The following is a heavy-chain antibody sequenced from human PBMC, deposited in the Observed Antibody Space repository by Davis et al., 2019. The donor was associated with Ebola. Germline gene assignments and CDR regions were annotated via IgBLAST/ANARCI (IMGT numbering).Heavy chain of an antibody. CDR2: IIPIFRTA. D-gene: IGHD4-17*01. CDR1: GGTFSSYA. Sequence: SVKVSCKASGGTFSSYAISWVRQPPGQGLEWMEGIIPIFRTANYAQQFQGRVTITADESKSTAYMELSSLRSEDPAVYYCARARDYGQLNWFDPWGQGTLVTVSS. J-gene: IGHJ5*02. CDR3: ARARDYGQLNWFDP. V-gene: IGHV1-69*13.